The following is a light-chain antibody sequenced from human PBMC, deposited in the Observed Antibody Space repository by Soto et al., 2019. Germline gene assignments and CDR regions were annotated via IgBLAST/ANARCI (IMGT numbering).Light chain of an antibody. CDR1: QSVSSY. J-gene: IGKJ1*01. CDR3: QQRSNWPVT. Sequence: EIVLTQSPATLSLSPGEGATLSYRASQSVSSYLAWYQQKPGQAPRLLIYDASNRATGIPARFSGSGSGTDFTLIISSLEPEDFAVYYCQQRSNWPVTFGLGTKVDIK. V-gene: IGKV3-11*01. CDR2: DAS.